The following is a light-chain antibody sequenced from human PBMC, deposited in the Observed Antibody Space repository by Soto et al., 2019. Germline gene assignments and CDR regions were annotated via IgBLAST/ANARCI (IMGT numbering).Light chain of an antibody. V-gene: IGKV3-11*01. CDR2: DAS. Sequence: EIVLTQSPATLSLSPGEISTLSCRASQSVSSYLAWYQQKPGQAPRLLIYDASNRATGIPARFSGSGAGTDFTLTISSLESEDFAVYYCQQRSNWPPLTFGGGTKVEIK. CDR3: QQRSNWPPLT. CDR1: QSVSSY. J-gene: IGKJ4*01.